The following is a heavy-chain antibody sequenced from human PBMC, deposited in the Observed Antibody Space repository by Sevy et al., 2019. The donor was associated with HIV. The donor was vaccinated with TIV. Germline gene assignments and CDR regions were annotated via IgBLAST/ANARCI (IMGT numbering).Heavy chain of an antibody. Sequence: GGSLRLSCAASGFTFGDFWMTWVRQAPGKGLEWVANIKRDGREKYYVPSVKGRFTISRDNAKSSLYLQMKSLGAEDTAVYYCARDCNSNTCLWGLDVWGQGTTVTVSS. D-gene: IGHD2-2*01. J-gene: IGHJ6*02. CDR2: IKRDGREK. V-gene: IGHV3-7*03. CDR3: ARDCNSNTCLWGLDV. CDR1: GFTFGDFW.